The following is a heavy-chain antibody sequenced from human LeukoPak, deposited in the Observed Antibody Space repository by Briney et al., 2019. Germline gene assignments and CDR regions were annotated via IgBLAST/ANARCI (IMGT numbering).Heavy chain of an antibody. D-gene: IGHD4-11*01. V-gene: IGHV4-4*07. CDR1: GGSINNYY. CDR2: IFTSGST. Sequence: SSETLSLTCAVSGGSINNYYWSWIRQPAGKGLEWIGRIFTSGSTNYNASLKSRVTMSVDTSKNQFSLKLRSMTAADTAVYYCARAPVTVKDSFDIWGQGTMVTVSS. CDR3: ARAPVTVKDSFDI. J-gene: IGHJ3*02.